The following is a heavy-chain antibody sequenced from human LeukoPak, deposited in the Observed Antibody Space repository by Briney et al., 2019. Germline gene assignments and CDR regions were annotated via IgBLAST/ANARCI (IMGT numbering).Heavy chain of an antibody. CDR2: ISSDGTDT. V-gene: IGHV3-74*01. CDR1: GFTFSSYW. J-gene: IGHJ6*02. CDR3: ARDVNHAMDV. Sequence: PGGSLRLSCAASGFTFSSYWMHWVRQAPGKGLVWVSRISSDGTDTTYAASVKGRFTISRDNAKNTLYLQMNSLRAEDTAVYYCARDVNHAMDVWGQGTTVIVSS.